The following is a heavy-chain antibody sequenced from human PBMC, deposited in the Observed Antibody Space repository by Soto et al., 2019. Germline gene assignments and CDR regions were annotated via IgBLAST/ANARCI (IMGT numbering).Heavy chain of an antibody. CDR2: ISGSGDTI. J-gene: IGHJ5*02. CDR3: AREVPPATGFGWFDH. CDR1: GFTFSSYG. Sequence: XGSLRLSCAASGFTFSSYGMNWVRQAPGKGLEWVSYISGSGDTIYYADSLKGRFTISRDNAKNSLYLQMNSLRAEDTALYYCAREVPPATGFGWFDHWGQGALVTVSS. D-gene: IGHD2-2*01. V-gene: IGHV3-48*03.